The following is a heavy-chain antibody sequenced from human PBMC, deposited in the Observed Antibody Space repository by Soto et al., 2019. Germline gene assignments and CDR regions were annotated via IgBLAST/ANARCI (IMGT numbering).Heavy chain of an antibody. V-gene: IGHV3-7*01. CDR3: ARDFGYYDILTGYSYYYYGMDV. J-gene: IGHJ6*02. CDR1: GFTFSSYW. Sequence: GGSLRLSCAASGFTFSSYWMRWVRQAPGKGLEWVANIKQDGSEKYYVDSVKGRFTISRDNAKNSLYLQMNSLRAEDTAVYYCARDFGYYDILTGYSYYYYGMDVWGQVTTVTVSS. CDR2: IKQDGSEK. D-gene: IGHD3-9*01.